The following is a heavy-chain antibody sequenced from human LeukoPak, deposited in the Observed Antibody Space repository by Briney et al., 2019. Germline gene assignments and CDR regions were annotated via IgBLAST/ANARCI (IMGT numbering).Heavy chain of an antibody. J-gene: IGHJ6*04. CDR3: AREPAGDGVYYYGMDV. CDR1: GFTFSSYS. CDR2: ISSSNSYI. D-gene: IGHD3-10*01. Sequence: GGSLRLSCAASGFTFSSYSMNWVRQAPGKGLEWVSSISSSNSYIYYADSVKGRFTISRDNAKNSLYLQMNSLRAEDTAVYYCAREPAGDGVYYYGMDVWGKGTTVTVTS. V-gene: IGHV3-21*01.